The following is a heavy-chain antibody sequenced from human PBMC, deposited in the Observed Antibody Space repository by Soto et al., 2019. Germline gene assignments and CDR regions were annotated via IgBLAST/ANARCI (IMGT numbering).Heavy chain of an antibody. CDR3: ARGIPPRRYFDPPIDP. V-gene: IGHV4-39*01. D-gene: IGHD3-9*01. J-gene: IGHJ5*02. CDR1: GGSIGSSSDY. Sequence: PSETLSLTCTVSGGSIGSSSDYWGWIRQPPGKGLEWIGSIYYSGSTYYNPSLKSRVTISVDTSKNQFSLKLSSVTAADTAVYYCARGIPPRRYFDPPIDPWGQGTLVTVSS. CDR2: IYYSGST.